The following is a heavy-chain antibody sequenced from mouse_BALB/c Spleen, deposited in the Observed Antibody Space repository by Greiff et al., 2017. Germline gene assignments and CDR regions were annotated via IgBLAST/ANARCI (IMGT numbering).Heavy chain of an antibody. V-gene: IGHV5-17*02. Sequence: EVKLVESGGGLVQPGGSRKLSCAASGFTFSSFGMHWVRQAPEKGLEWVAYISSGSSTIYYADTVKGRFTIARDNPKNTLFLQMTSLRSEDTAMYYCSRRLIWDGAMDYWGQGTSVTVSS. CDR1: GFTFSSFG. CDR2: ISSGSSTI. J-gene: IGHJ4*01. CDR3: SRRLIWDGAMDY. D-gene: IGHD4-1*01.